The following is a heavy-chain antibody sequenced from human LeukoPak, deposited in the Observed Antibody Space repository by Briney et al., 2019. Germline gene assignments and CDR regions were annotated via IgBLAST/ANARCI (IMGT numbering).Heavy chain of an antibody. CDR3: ARDSSFENIWFDP. CDR1: GGTFSNYP. Sequence: SVKVSCKASGGTFSNYPISWVRQAPGQGLEWMGGIIPMIGTANYAQKFQGRVTITADESTSIAYMELSSLRSEDTAVYYCARDSSFENIWFDPWGQGTRVTVSS. CDR2: IIPMIGTA. V-gene: IGHV1-69*13. D-gene: IGHD6-6*01. J-gene: IGHJ5*02.